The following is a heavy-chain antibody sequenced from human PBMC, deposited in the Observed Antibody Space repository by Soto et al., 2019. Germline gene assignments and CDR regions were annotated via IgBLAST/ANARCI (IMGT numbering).Heavy chain of an antibody. CDR2: ISKSDYT. Sequence: GSLRLSCTVSGFAFNNYGINWVRQAPGKGLEWVSSISKSDYTYYSDSVKGRFAISRDNAKSSVSLQMNTLRVEDTAVYYCAREDSIIIPAGSDFWGQGTMVTVYS. CDR1: GFAFNNYG. J-gene: IGHJ4*02. V-gene: IGHV3-21*01. CDR3: AREDSIIIPAGSDF. D-gene: IGHD2-2*01.